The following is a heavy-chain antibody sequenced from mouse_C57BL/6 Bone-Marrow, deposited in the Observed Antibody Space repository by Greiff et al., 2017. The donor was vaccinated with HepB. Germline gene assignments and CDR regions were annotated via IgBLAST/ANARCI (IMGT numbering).Heavy chain of an antibody. V-gene: IGHV5-9*01. Sequence: EVKLVESGGGLVKPGGSLKLSCAASGFTFSSYTMSWVRQTPEKRLEWVATISGGGGNTYYPDSVKGRFTISRDNAKNTLYLQMSSLRSEDTALYYCASYGSSLGYWGQGTTLTVSS. CDR2: ISGGGGNT. CDR3: ASYGSSLGY. CDR1: GFTFSSYT. J-gene: IGHJ2*01. D-gene: IGHD1-1*01.